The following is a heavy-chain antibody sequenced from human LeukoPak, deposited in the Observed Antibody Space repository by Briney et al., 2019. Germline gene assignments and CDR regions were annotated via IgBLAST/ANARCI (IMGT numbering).Heavy chain of an antibody. CDR1: GFTFSTYA. J-gene: IGHJ4*02. V-gene: IGHV3-23*01. CDR3: AKGRSGWYEGLDY. Sequence: GGSLRLSCTASGFTFSTYAMTWVRQAPGKGLGWVSVISHGGDSAWYADSVKGRFTISRDNSKSTLFLRMNSLRADDTAIYYCAKGRSGWYEGLDYWGQGILVTVSS. D-gene: IGHD6-19*01. CDR2: ISHGGDSA.